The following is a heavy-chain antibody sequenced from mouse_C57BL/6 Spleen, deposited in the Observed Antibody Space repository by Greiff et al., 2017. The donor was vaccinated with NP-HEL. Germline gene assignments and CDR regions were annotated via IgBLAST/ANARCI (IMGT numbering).Heavy chain of an antibody. CDR1: GYTFTSYW. J-gene: IGHJ3*01. CDR2: IYPGSGST. D-gene: IGHD1-1*01. Sequence: QVQLKQPGAELVKPGASVKMSCKASGYTFTSYWITWVKQRPGQGLEWIGDIYPGSGSTNYNEKCKSKATLPVDTSSSTAYMQLSSLTSEDSAVYYCAREDYYYGSSSWFAYWGQGTLVTVSA. V-gene: IGHV1-55*01. CDR3: AREDYYYGSSSWFAY.